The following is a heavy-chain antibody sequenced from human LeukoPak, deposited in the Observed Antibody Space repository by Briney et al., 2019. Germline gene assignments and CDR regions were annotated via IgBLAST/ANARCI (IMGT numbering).Heavy chain of an antibody. CDR1: GGTFSSYA. J-gene: IGHJ4*02. Sequence: SVKVSCKASGGTFSSYAISWVRQAPGQGLEWMGGIIPIFGTANYAQKFQGRVTITADESTSTAYMELSSLRAEDTAVYYCARGEDHDPTVTTIGFDYWGQGTLVTVSS. V-gene: IGHV1-69*13. CDR2: IIPIFGTA. D-gene: IGHD4-11*01. CDR3: ARGEDHDPTVTTIGFDY.